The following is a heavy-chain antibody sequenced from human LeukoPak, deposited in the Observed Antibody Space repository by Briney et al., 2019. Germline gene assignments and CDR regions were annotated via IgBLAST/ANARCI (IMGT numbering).Heavy chain of an antibody. CDR2: ISGSGGST. CDR3: AKDGASYYDFWSGYYFDY. Sequence: GGSLRLSCAASGFTFSSYAMSWVRQAPGKGLEWVSAISGSGGSTYYADSVKGRFTISRDNSKNTLYLQVNSLRAEDTAVYYCAKDGASYYDFWSGYYFDYWGQGTLVTVSS. V-gene: IGHV3-23*01. J-gene: IGHJ4*02. D-gene: IGHD3-3*01. CDR1: GFTFSSYA.